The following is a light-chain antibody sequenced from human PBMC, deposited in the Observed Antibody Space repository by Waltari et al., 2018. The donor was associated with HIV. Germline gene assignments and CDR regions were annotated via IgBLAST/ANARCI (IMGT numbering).Light chain of an antibody. Sequence: DVQLTQSPSFLSASVGDRVTITCRDSQGIVNYLAWYQQKPGKAPKLLIYAASTLQRGVPSRFSGSGSGTEFTLTISSLQPEDFATYYCQQLNSYLTLTFGGGTKVEIK. CDR2: AAS. CDR1: QGIVNY. J-gene: IGKJ4*01. CDR3: QQLNSYLTLT. V-gene: IGKV1-9*01.